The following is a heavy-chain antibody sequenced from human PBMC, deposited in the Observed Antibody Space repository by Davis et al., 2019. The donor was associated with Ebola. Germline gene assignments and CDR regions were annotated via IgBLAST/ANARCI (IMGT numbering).Heavy chain of an antibody. Sequence: PGGSLRLSCAASGFTFSSYSMNWVRQAPGKGLEWVSSISSSSSYIYYADSVKGRFTISRDNAKNSVYLQMNSLRAEDTAVYYCATANRAISGYGGQGTLVSVSS. CDR2: ISSSSSYI. J-gene: IGHJ4*02. CDR1: GFTFSSYS. CDR3: ATANRAISGY. D-gene: IGHD2-2*02. V-gene: IGHV3-21*01.